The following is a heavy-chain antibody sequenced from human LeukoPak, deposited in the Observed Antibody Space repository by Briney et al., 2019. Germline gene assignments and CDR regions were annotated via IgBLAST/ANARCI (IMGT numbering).Heavy chain of an antibody. CDR3: ARGQGGSSHYYDRGTYYFDY. J-gene: IGHJ4*02. Sequence: SETLSLTCAVYGGSFSGYYWSWIRQPPGKGLEWIGEINHSGSTNYNPSLKSRVTISVDTSKNQFSLKLSSVTAADTAVYYCARGQGGSSHYYDRGTYYFDYWGQGTLVTVSS. CDR2: INHSGST. V-gene: IGHV4-34*01. CDR1: GGSFSGYY. D-gene: IGHD3-22*01.